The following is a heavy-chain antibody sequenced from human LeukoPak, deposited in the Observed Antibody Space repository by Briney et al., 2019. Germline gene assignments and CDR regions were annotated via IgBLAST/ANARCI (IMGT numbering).Heavy chain of an antibody. D-gene: IGHD1-1*01. CDR2: IKQDGSAR. CDR1: GFTFSSHW. J-gene: IGHJ3*02. Sequence: GGSLRLSCAASGFTFSSHWMSWVRQALGKGLEWVANIKQDGSARSCVDSVRGRFTISRDNAKTLLYLQMNSLRAEDAAVYYCTRDLAGGYNWNDIPAFDIWGQGTMVTVSS. CDR3: TRDLAGGYNWNDIPAFDI. V-gene: IGHV3-7*03.